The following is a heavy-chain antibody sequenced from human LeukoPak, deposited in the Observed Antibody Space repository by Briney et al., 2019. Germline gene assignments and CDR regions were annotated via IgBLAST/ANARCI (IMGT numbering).Heavy chain of an antibody. CDR1: GFTFSSYG. CDR2: IDSSGGYM. J-gene: IGHJ4*02. CDR3: LRGDRRDY. Sequence: PGGTLRLSCAASGFTFSSYGMSWVRQAPGKGLEWVSSIDSSGGYMFYADSVKGRLIISRDNAKDSLYLQMNSLRVEDRAVYYCLRGDRRDYWGQGTLVTVSP. V-gene: IGHV3-21*06.